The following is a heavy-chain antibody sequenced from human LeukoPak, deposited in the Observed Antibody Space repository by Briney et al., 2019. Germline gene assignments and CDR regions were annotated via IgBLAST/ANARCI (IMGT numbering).Heavy chain of an antibody. D-gene: IGHD1-26*01. V-gene: IGHV3-66*01. CDR3: ARELLGGSYQRYGMDV. Sequence: GGSLRLSCAASGFTVSYNHMNWVRQAPGKGLEWVSIIYSDGNRDYADSVKGRFTISRDNARNTVFFQMNSLRDEDTAVYYCARELLGGSYQRYGMDVWGQGTTVTVSS. CDR1: GFTVSYNH. J-gene: IGHJ6*02. CDR2: IYSDGNR.